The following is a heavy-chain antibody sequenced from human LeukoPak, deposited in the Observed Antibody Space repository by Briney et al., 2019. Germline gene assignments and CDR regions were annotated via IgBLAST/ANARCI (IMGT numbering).Heavy chain of an antibody. CDR2: INPNSGGT. V-gene: IGHV1-2*04. CDR3: ARGGSTSSAAGGSAFDI. D-gene: IGHD2-2*01. CDR1: GGTFSSYA. Sequence: ASVKVSCKASGGTFSSYAISWVRQAPGQGLEWMGWINPNSGGTNYAQKFQGWVTMTRDTSISTAYMELSRLRSDDTAVYYCARGGSTSSAAGGSAFDIWGQGTMVTVSS. J-gene: IGHJ3*02.